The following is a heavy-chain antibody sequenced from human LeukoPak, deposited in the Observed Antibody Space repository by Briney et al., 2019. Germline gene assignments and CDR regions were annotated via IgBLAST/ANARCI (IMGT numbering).Heavy chain of an antibody. CDR3: ATSPYCSSTSCQPFDY. J-gene: IGHJ4*02. Sequence: SETLSLTCAVYGGSFSGYYWSWIRQPPGKGLEWIGEINHSGSTNYNPSLESRVTISVDTSKNQFSLKLSSVTAADTAVYYCATSPYCSSTSCQPFDYWGQGTLVTVSS. CDR1: GGSFSGYY. CDR2: INHSGST. V-gene: IGHV4-34*01. D-gene: IGHD2-2*01.